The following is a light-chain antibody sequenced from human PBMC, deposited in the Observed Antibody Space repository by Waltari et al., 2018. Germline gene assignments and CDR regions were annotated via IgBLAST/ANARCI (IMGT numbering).Light chain of an antibody. Sequence: YALTQXXSVSGSPGQSXTXXCSGTSNDVGGYYYVSWFQQFPGKAPKLLIYDVTQRPSGVXDXFXAXXSXNTDSLTISGLXPEDEATYYCCSRAGDYTXXFXGGTXVTVL. J-gene: IGLJ2*01. CDR3: CSRAGDYTXX. V-gene: IGLV2-11*01. CDR1: SNDVGGYYY. CDR2: DVT.